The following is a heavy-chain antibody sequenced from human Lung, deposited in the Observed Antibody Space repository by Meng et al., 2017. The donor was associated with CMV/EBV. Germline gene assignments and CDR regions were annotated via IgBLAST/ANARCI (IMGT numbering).Heavy chain of an antibody. J-gene: IGHJ6*02. D-gene: IGHD2-2*02. CDR3: ARDCATTSCYNPINTYYYFYGLDV. Sequence: SLKISXAVSGFTFSDYYMAWIRQAPGKGLEWVSYISGSGTTTYYADSVQGRFTISRDSAKNSLYLEMNSLRAEDTAVYYCARDCATTSCYNPINTYYYFYGLDVWGQGTMVTVSS. V-gene: IGHV3-11*01. CDR1: GFTFSDYY. CDR2: ISGSGTTT.